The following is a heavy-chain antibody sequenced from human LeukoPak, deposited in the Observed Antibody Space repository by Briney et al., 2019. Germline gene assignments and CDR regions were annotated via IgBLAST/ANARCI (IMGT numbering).Heavy chain of an antibody. CDR1: RFTFSSYA. D-gene: IGHD5-12*01. Sequence: GGSLRLSCAASRFTFSSYAMSWVSQARGKGLEWVSAISGSGGSTYYADSVKGRFTISRDNSRNTLYLQMNSLRAEDTAVYYCAKDRVATIHYYYGMDVWGKGSTVTVSS. J-gene: IGHJ6*04. CDR2: ISGSGGST. CDR3: AKDRVATIHYYYGMDV. V-gene: IGHV3-23*01.